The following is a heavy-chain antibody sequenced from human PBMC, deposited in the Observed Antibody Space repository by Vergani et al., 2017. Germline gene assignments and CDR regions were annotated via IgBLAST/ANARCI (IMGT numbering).Heavy chain of an antibody. CDR2: ISSSSSYI. Sequence: EVQLVESGGGLVKPGGCLRLSCAASGFTFSSYSMTWVRQAPGKGLEWVSSISSSSSYIYYADSVKGRFTISRDNAKNSLYLQMNSLRAEDTAVYYCARDRGLYYGMDVWGQGTTVTVSS. V-gene: IGHV3-21*01. CDR3: ARDRGLYYGMDV. CDR1: GFTFSSYS. J-gene: IGHJ6*02.